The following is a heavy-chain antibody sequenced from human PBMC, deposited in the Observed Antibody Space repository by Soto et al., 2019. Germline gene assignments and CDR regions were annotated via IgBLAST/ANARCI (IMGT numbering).Heavy chain of an antibody. V-gene: IGHV3-53*01. CDR2: IYSGGST. J-gene: IGHJ4*02. CDR1: EFTFSSYW. CDR3: ARGFQSSFGY. Sequence: GGSLRLSCVASEFTFSSYWMRWVRQAPGKGLEWVSVIYSGGSTYYADSVKGRFTISRDSSKNTLYLQMNSLRAEDTAVYYCARGFQSSFGYWGQGTLVTVSS. D-gene: IGHD2-21*01.